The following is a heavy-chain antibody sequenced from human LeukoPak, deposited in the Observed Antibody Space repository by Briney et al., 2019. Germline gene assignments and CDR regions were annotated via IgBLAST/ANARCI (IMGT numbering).Heavy chain of an antibody. D-gene: IGHD4-17*01. V-gene: IGHV4-39*02. Sequence: SETLSLTCTVSGGSISRYYWGWIRQPPGKGLEWIGSFYYSGSTYYNPSLKSRVTISVDTSKNQFSLKLSSVTAADTAVYFCARDYGDHAFDCWGQGTLVTVSS. CDR1: GGSISRYY. J-gene: IGHJ4*02. CDR3: ARDYGDHAFDC. CDR2: FYYSGST.